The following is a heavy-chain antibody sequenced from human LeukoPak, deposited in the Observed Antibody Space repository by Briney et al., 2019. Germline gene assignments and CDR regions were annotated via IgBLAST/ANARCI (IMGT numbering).Heavy chain of an antibody. CDR3: ARSRWLDAFDY. J-gene: IGHJ4*02. Sequence: PGGSLRLSCAASGFTFSSYWMHWVRQAPGKGLVWVSRINSDGSTTNYADSVKGRFTISRDNAKNTLYPQMNSLRADDTAVYYCARSRWLDAFDYWGQGTLVTVSS. D-gene: IGHD6-19*01. CDR2: INSDGSTT. V-gene: IGHV3-74*01. CDR1: GFTFSSYW.